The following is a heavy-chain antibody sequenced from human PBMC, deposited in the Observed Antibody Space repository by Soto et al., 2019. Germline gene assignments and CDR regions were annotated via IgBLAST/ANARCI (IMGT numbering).Heavy chain of an antibody. CDR3: ASGGGYYDFWSGYPNWFDP. CDR1: GGSISSYY. V-gene: IGHV4-59*01. Sequence: QVQLQESGPGLVKPSETLSLTCTVSGGSISSYYWSWIRQPPGKGLEWIGYIYYSGSTNYNPSLKSRVAISVYTFKNQFSLKLGSVTAADTAVYYCASGGGYYDFWSGYPNWFDPWGQGTLVTVSS. J-gene: IGHJ5*02. D-gene: IGHD3-3*01. CDR2: IYYSGST.